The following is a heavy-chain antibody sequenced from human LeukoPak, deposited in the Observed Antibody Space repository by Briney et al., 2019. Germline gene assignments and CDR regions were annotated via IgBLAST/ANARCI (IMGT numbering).Heavy chain of an antibody. J-gene: IGHJ3*02. V-gene: IGHV4-61*01. CDR2: IYYSGST. CDR3: ARSYYYGSGTYSFDI. D-gene: IGHD3-10*01. CDR1: GGSVSSGSFY. Sequence: SETLSLTCTVSGGSVSSGSFYWNWIRQPPGKGLEWIGYIYYSGSTNYNPSLKSRVTISVDTSKNQFSLKLSSVTAADTAVYYRARSYYYGSGTYSFDIWGQGTMVTVSS.